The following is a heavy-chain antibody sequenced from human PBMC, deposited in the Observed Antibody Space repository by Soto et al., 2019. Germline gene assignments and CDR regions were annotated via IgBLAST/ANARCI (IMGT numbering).Heavy chain of an antibody. J-gene: IGHJ4*02. V-gene: IGHV3-33*01. Sequence: QVQLVESGGGVVQPGRSLRLSCAASGFTFSSYGMHWVRQAPGKGLEWVAVIWYDGSNKYYADSVKGRFTISRDNSKNTLYLQMNSLRAEDTDVYYCARGVGYCTNGVCYPFYYWGQGTLGTVSS. D-gene: IGHD2-8*01. CDR1: GFTFSSYG. CDR2: IWYDGSNK. CDR3: ARGVGYCTNGVCYPFYY.